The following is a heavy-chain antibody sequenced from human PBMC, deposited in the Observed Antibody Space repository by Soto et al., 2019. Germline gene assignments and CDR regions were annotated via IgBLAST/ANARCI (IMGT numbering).Heavy chain of an antibody. CDR2: IYTRGST. CDR3: AIDLKNSSSWLGRSYYYYGMDV. CDR1: GGSISSYY. J-gene: IGHJ6*02. V-gene: IGHV4-4*07. Sequence: SETLSLTCPVSGGSISSYYWRWIRQPAGKGLEWIGRIYTRGSTNYNPSLKSRVTMSVDTSKNQFSLKLSSVTAADTAVYYCAIDLKNSSSWLGRSYYYYGMDVGGQGTTVTVSS. D-gene: IGHD6-13*01.